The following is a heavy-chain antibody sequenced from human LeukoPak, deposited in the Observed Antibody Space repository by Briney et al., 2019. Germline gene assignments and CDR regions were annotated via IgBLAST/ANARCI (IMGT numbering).Heavy chain of an antibody. D-gene: IGHD6-13*01. J-gene: IGHJ1*01. Sequence: GGFLRLSCAASGFTFNDYAMHWVRQAPGKGLEWVSLISWDSGNTYYADSVKGRFTIPRDNSKNSLSLQMNSLRAEDTALYYCAKGPGAAVGKRYIQHWGQGTLVTVSS. CDR2: ISWDSGNT. V-gene: IGHV3-43D*03. CDR3: AKGPGAAVGKRYIQH. CDR1: GFTFNDYA.